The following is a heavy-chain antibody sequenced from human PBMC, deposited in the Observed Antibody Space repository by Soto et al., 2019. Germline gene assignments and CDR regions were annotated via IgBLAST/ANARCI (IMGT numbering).Heavy chain of an antibody. D-gene: IGHD2-2*02. Sequence: ASVKLSCKASGYTFTSYDINWVRQATGQRLEWMGWMNANNGNTKYSQKFQGRVTITRDTSASTAYMELSSLRSEDTAVYYCAILEHIPGKDAFDIWGQGTMVTVSS. CDR1: GYTFTSYD. CDR2: MNANNGNT. CDR3: AILEHIPGKDAFDI. J-gene: IGHJ3*02. V-gene: IGHV1-3*01.